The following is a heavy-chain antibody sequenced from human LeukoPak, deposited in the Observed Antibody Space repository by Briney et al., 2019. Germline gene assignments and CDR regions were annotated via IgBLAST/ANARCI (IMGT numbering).Heavy chain of an antibody. CDR2: ISSSSSSM. J-gene: IGHJ4*02. CDR1: GFTFSSNS. D-gene: IGHD2-2*01. V-gene: IGHV3-48*01. CDR3: ASSTNPWH. Sequence: GESLKISCAASGFTFSSNSMNWVRQAPGKGLEWVSYISSSSSSMYYADSVKGRFTISRDNAKNSLYLQMNSLRAEDTAVYYCASSTNPWHWGQGTLVTVSS.